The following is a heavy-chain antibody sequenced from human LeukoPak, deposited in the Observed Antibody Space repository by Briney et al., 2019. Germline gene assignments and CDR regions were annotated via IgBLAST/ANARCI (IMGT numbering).Heavy chain of an antibody. J-gene: IGHJ4*02. CDR1: GFTFSTYD. Sequence: GGSLRLSCAASGFTFSTYDLHWVRQATGKGLEWVPEIGPAGDTYYSVSVKGRFTISRENAKNSLYLQMNGLRAGDTAVYYCVRDICNAGRCYLELDYWGQGTLVTVSS. V-gene: IGHV3-13*01. CDR3: VRDICNAGRCYLELDY. D-gene: IGHD2-15*01. CDR2: IGPAGDT.